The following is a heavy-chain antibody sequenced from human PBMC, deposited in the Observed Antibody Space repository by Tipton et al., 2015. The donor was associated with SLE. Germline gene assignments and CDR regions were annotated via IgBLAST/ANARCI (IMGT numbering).Heavy chain of an antibody. Sequence: TLSLTCSVSGDSIASPYYWGWIRQSPGKGLEWIGSIYRSGTAYYNPSLKSRVTMSVDTSKNQFSLKLTSVTAADTAVYYCATDRGGGPAYGVDVWGQGTTVTVSS. J-gene: IGHJ6*02. CDR3: ATDRGGGPAYGVDV. V-gene: IGHV4-38-2*02. D-gene: IGHD3-10*01. CDR1: GDSIASPYY. CDR2: IYRSGTA.